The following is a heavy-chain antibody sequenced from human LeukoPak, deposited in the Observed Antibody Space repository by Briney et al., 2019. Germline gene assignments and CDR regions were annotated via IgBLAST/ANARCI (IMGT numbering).Heavy chain of an antibody. V-gene: IGHV4-59*01. D-gene: IGHD3-10*01. Sequence: PSETLSLTCTVSGGSISSYYWSWIRQPPGKGLEWIGYIYYSGSTNYNPSLKSRVTISVDTSKNQFSLKLRSVTAADTAVYYCARVKDMVRGVIAFEIWGQGTMVTVSS. CDR2: IYYSGST. CDR1: GGSISSYY. J-gene: IGHJ3*02. CDR3: ARVKDMVRGVIAFEI.